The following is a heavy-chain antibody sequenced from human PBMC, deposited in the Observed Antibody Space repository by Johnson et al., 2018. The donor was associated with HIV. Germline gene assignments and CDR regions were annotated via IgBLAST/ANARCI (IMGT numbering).Heavy chain of an antibody. CDR2: VRYDGSNK. V-gene: IGHV3-30*02. CDR3: ARGQRASMIVVVDI. Sequence: QVQLVESGGGVVQPGGSLRLSCTASRFTFSSYGMHWVRQAPGKGLEWMAFVRYDGSNKYYADSVKGRFTISRDNSKNTLYLQMNSLRTEDTAVYYCARGQRASMIVVVDIWGQGTKVTVSS. J-gene: IGHJ3*02. CDR1: RFTFSSYG. D-gene: IGHD3-22*01.